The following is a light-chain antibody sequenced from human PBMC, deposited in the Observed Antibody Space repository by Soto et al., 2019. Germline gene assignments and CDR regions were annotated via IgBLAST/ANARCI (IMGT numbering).Light chain of an antibody. Sequence: QSVLTQPASVSGSPGQSITISCIGTSSDIGAYNYVSWYQQHPGKVPKLMIYEVTNRPSGLSNRFSGSKSGNTASLTISGLQAEDEADYFCSSYKSTSTLYVFGTGTKVTVL. V-gene: IGLV2-14*01. CDR3: SSYKSTSTLYV. CDR2: EVT. J-gene: IGLJ1*01. CDR1: SSDIGAYNY.